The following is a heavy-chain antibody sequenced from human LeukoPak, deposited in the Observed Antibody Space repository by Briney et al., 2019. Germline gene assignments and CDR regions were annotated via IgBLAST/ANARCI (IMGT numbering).Heavy chain of an antibody. CDR2: ITGSGDST. J-gene: IGHJ4*02. D-gene: IGHD1-26*01. CDR3: AKENPVGGTNYFDY. V-gene: IGHV3-23*01. Sequence: GGSLRLSCAASGFIFSTYAMSWVRQAPGKGLEWVSAITGSGDSTYYADSVKGRFTISRDNSKNTLSLQMNSLRAEDTAVYYCAKENPVGGTNYFDYWGQGNLVTVSS. CDR1: GFIFSTYA.